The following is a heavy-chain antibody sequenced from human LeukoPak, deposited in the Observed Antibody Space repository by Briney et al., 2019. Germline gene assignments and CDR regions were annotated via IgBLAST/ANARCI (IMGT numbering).Heavy chain of an antibody. Sequence: SETLSLTCAVYGGSFSGYYWSWIRQPPGKGLEWIGEINHGGSTNYNSSLKSRVTISVDTSKNQFSLKLSSVTAANTAVYYCARSILPDYWGQGTLVTVSS. CDR2: INHGGST. J-gene: IGHJ4*02. V-gene: IGHV4-34*01. CDR1: GGSFSGYY. CDR3: ARSILPDY.